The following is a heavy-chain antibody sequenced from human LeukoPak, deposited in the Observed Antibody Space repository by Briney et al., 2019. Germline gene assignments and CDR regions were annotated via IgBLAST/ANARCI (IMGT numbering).Heavy chain of an antibody. CDR3: ARGPTHYYYYYMDV. V-gene: IGHV4-39*07. J-gene: IGHJ6*03. CDR2: IYYSGST. CDR1: GGSISSSSYY. Sequence: SETLSLTCTVSGGSISSSSYYWGWIRQPPGKGLEWIGSIYYSGSTYYNPSLKSRVTISVDTSKNQFSLKLSSVTAADTAVYYCARGPTHYYYYYMDVWGKGTTVTVSS.